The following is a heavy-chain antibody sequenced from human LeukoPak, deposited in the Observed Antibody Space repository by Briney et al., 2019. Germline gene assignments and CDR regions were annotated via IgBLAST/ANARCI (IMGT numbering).Heavy chain of an antibody. CDR1: AFTFSGYW. CDR3: ARREGYCSGGTCYFDN. J-gene: IGHJ4*02. Sequence: GGSLRLSCAASAFTFSGYWMDWVRQAPGKGLVWVARINNDGSSTTYADSVKGRFTVSRDNAKNTLYLHMNSLRAEDTAVYYCARREGYCSGGTCYFDNWGQGTLVTVSS. D-gene: IGHD2-15*01. V-gene: IGHV3-74*01. CDR2: INNDGSST.